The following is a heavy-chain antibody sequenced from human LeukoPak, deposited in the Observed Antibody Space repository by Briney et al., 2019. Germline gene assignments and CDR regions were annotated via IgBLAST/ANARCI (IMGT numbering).Heavy chain of an antibody. D-gene: IGHD1-14*01. CDR3: ARDGNGAGNRRAFDI. V-gene: IGHV4-59*01. J-gene: IGHJ3*02. CDR2: IFYSGST. Sequence: SETLSLTCTVSGGSISNYYWSWIRQPPGKVLEWIGYIFYSGSTNYNPSLKSRVTISVDTSRNQFSLKLSSVTASDTAVYYCARDGNGAGNRRAFDIWGQGTMVTVSS. CDR1: GGSISNYY.